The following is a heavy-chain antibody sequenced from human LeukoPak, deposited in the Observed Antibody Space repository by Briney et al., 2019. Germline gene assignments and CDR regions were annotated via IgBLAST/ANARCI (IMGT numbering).Heavy chain of an antibody. Sequence: SGTLSLTCAVSGGSISSSNWWSWVRQPPGKGLEWIGEIYHSGSTNYNPSLKSRVTISVDRSKNQFSLKLSSVTAANTAVYYCARRNAAYYDFWSGGHNWFDPWGQGTLVTVSS. CDR3: ARRNAAYYDFWSGGHNWFDP. D-gene: IGHD3-3*01. CDR1: GGSISSSNW. J-gene: IGHJ5*02. CDR2: IYHSGST. V-gene: IGHV4-4*02.